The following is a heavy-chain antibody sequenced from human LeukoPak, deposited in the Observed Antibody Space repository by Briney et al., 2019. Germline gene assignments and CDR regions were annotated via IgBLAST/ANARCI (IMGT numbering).Heavy chain of an antibody. V-gene: IGHV4-39*01. D-gene: IGHD2-2*02. Sequence: SETLSLTCTVSGGSISSSSYYWGWIRQPPGKGREWIGSIYYSGSTYYNPSLKSRVTISVDTSKNQFSLKLSSVTAADTAVYYCATYCSSTSCYTKDNWGQGTLVTVPS. J-gene: IGHJ4*02. CDR2: IYYSGST. CDR3: ATYCSSTSCYTKDN. CDR1: GGSISSSSYY.